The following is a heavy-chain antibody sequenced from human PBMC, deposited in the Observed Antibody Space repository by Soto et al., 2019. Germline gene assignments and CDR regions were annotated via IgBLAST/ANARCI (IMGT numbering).Heavy chain of an antibody. CDR1: GFTFSSYW. CDR3: ARELPKPTGDAFDT. D-gene: IGHD1-1*01. CDR2: IKQDGSEK. J-gene: IGHJ3*02. V-gene: IGHV3-7*03. Sequence: GGSLRLSCAASGFTFSSYWMSWVRQAPGKGLEWVANIKQDGSEKYYVDSVKGRFTISRDNAKNSLYLQMNSLRAEDTAVYYCARELPKPTGDAFDTWGQGTMVTVSS.